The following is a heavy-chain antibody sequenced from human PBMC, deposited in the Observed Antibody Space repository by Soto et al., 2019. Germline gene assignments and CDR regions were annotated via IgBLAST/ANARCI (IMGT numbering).Heavy chain of an antibody. V-gene: IGHV1-69*01. CDR2: IIPIFGTA. CDR1: GGTFSSYA. J-gene: IGHJ6*02. D-gene: IGHD4-4*01. CDR3: ARFSTVTNGYYYYGMDV. Sequence: QVQLVQSGAEVKKPGSSVKVSCKASGGTFSSYAISWVRQAPGQGLEWMGWIIPIFGTANYAQKFQGRVTITADESTSTAYKELISLKSEDTAVYYCARFSTVTNGYYYYGMDVWGQGTTVTGSS.